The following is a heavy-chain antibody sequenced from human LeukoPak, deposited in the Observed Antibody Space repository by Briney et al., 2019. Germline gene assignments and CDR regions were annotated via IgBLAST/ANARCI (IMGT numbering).Heavy chain of an antibody. J-gene: IGHJ4*02. CDR1: GYSTSSGYY. D-gene: IGHD3-9*01. CDR2: IYHSGST. V-gene: IGHV4-38-2*02. CDR3: ARDNQIHWLLSKALFDY. Sequence: PSETLSLTCAVSGYSTSSGYYWGWIRQPPGKGLEWIGSIYHSGSTYYNPSLKSRVTISVDTSKNQFSLKLSSVTAADTAVYYCARDNQIHWLLSKALFDYWGQGTLVTVSS.